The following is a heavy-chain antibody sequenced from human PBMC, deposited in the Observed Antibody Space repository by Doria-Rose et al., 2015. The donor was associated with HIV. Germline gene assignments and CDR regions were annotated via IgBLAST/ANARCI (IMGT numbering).Heavy chain of an antibody. CDR2: MFSDDER. J-gene: IGHJ4*02. Sequence: TLKEPGPVLVKPTETLTLTCTVSGVSLSSPGMGVSWIRQPPGKALEWLANMFSDDERSYKTSLKSRLTISRGTSKSQVVLTMTDMDPVDTATYYCARIKSSRWYHKYYFDFWGQGTLVIVSA. CDR1: GVSLSSPGMG. D-gene: IGHD6-13*01. CDR3: ARIKSSRWYHKYYFDF. V-gene: IGHV2-26*01.